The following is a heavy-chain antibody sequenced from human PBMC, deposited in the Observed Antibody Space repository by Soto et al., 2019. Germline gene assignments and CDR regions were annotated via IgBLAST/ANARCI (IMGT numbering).Heavy chain of an antibody. Sequence: VQLVESGGGLVKPGGSLRLSCAASGFTFSNAWMSWVRQAPGGGLEWVGRINSNIDGGTTDYAAPVTGRFAISRDDSNSILYLEMNSLRSEDTAVYYCTTVDAVVLNWGQGLLVTVSS. J-gene: IGHJ4*02. V-gene: IGHV3-15*01. CDR2: INSNIDGGTT. CDR1: GFTFSNAW. D-gene: IGHD6-19*01. CDR3: TTVDAVVLN.